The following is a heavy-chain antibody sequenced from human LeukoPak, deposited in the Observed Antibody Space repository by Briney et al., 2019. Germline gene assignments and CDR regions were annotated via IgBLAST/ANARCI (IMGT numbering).Heavy chain of an antibody. Sequence: SETLSLTCTFSGGSISSSSYYWGWIRQPPGKGLGWIGSIYYSGSTYYNPSLKSRVTISVATSKTQFSLTLSPVTAADTAAYYCARLDRHDYGDYPDYWGQGTLVTVSS. D-gene: IGHD4-17*01. CDR1: GGSISSSSYY. CDR2: IYYSGST. V-gene: IGHV4-39*01. CDR3: ARLDRHDYGDYPDY. J-gene: IGHJ4*02.